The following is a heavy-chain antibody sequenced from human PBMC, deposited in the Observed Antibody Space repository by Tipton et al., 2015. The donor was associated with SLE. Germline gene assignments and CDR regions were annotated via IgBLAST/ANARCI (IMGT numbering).Heavy chain of an antibody. V-gene: IGHV3-74*01. J-gene: IGHJ3*01. CDR1: GFTFRSYR. Sequence: GSLRLSCAASGFTFRSYRMHWVRQAPGKGLVWVSLINDDGSYKTYADSVKGRFTISRDNAKNTLYLQMNSLSAEDTAVYYCARGPFAYDAFDLWGQGTMVTVSS. CDR3: ARGPFAYDAFDL. CDR2: INDDGSYK.